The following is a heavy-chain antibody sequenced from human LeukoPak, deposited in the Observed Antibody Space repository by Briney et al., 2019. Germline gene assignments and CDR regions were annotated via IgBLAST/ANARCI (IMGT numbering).Heavy chain of an antibody. J-gene: IGHJ2*01. CDR3: ARDLYCGGDGSLGYFDL. CDR2: INSSSSYL. D-gene: IGHD2-21*02. CDR1: GFSFNADI. V-gene: IGHV3-21*06. Sequence: GESLPLSCAASGFSFNADIMNWVRQAPGKGLDWISTINSSSSYLYYADSVKGRFTISRDNAKNSLYLQLNSLRAGATAVYYCARDLYCGGDGSLGYFDLWGRGTLVTVSS.